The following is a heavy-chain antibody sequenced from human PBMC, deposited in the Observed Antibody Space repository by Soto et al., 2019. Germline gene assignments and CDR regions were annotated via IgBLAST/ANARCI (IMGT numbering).Heavy chain of an antibody. V-gene: IGHV1-69*13. CDR3: ARVGDRSGYYYYFDY. J-gene: IGHJ4*02. CDR2: IIPIFGTA. D-gene: IGHD3-22*01. CDR1: GGTFSSYA. Sequence: ASVKVSCKASGGTFSSYAISWVRQAPGQGLEWMRGIIPIFGTANYAQKFQGRVTITADESTSTAYMELSSLRSEDTAVYYCARVGDRSGYYYYFDYWGQGTLVTVSS.